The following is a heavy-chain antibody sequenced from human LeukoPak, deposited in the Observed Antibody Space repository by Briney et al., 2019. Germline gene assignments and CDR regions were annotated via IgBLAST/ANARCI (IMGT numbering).Heavy chain of an antibody. CDR1: GFTFSSYS. CDR2: ISSSGSTI. CDR3: AELGITMIGGV. D-gene: IGHD3-10*02. J-gene: IGHJ6*04. V-gene: IGHV3-48*04. Sequence: GGSLRLSCAASGFTFSSYSINWVRQAPGKGLEWVSYISSSGSTIYYADSVKGRFTISRDNAKNSLYLQMNSLRAEDTAVYYCAELGITMIGGVWGKGTTVTVSS.